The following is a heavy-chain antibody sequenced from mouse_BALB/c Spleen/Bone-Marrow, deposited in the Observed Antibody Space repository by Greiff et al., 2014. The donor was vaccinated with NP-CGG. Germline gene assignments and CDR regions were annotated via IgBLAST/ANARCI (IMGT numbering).Heavy chain of an antibody. J-gene: IGHJ3*01. Sequence: DVQLQESGGGLVQPGGSLKLSCAASGFDFSGYWMTWVRQAPGKGLEWIGEINPDSRTINYKPSLKEKFIMSRDNAKNTLYLQMRKVRSEDTALYYCARNGYYGWMTYWGQGTLVTVSA. D-gene: IGHD1-2*01. CDR2: INPDSRTI. CDR3: ARNGYYGWMTY. V-gene: IGHV4-1*02. CDR1: GFDFSGYW.